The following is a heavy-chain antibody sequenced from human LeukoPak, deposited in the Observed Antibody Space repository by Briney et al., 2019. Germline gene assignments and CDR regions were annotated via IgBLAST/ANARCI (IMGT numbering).Heavy chain of an antibody. D-gene: IGHD1-26*01. CDR3: ARSKSGSYPFDY. J-gene: IGHJ4*02. Sequence: KPSETLSLTCAVSGGSISSGGYSWSWIRQPPGKGLEWIGYIYHSGSTYYNPSLKSRVTISVDRSKNQFSLKLSSVTAADTAVYYCARSKSGSYPFDYWGQGTLVTVSS. V-gene: IGHV4-30-2*01. CDR1: GGSISSGGYS. CDR2: IYHSGST.